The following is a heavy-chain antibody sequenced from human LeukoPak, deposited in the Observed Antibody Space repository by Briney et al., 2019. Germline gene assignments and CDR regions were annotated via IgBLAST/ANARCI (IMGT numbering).Heavy chain of an antibody. V-gene: IGHV3-30*02. CDR1: GFTFSSYG. CDR2: IRYDGSNK. D-gene: IGHD6-13*01. CDR3: ATVMGKYSSKQWGY. J-gene: IGHJ4*02. Sequence: GGSLRLSCAASGFTFSSYGMHWVRQAPGKGLEWVAFIRYDGSNKYYADSVKGRFTISRDNSKNTLYLQMNSLRAEDTAVYYCATVMGKYSSKQWGYWGQGTLVTVSS.